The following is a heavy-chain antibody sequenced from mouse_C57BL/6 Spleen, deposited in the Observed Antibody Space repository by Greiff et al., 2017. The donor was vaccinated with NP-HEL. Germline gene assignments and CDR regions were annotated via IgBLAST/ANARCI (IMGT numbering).Heavy chain of an antibody. V-gene: IGHV1-64*01. CDR1: GYTFTSYW. CDR2: IHPNSGST. J-gene: IGHJ4*01. Sequence: QVQLQQSGAELVKPGASVKLSCKASGYTFTSYWMHWVKQRPGQGLEWIGMIHPNSGSTNYNEKFKSKATLTVDKSSSTAYMQLSSLTSEDSAVYYCARAYYSNYVFYAMDYWGQGTSVTVSS. CDR3: ARAYYSNYVFYAMDY. D-gene: IGHD2-5*01.